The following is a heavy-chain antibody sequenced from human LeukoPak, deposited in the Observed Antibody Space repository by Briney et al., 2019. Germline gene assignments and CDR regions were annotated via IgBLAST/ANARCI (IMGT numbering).Heavy chain of an antibody. D-gene: IGHD4-17*01. V-gene: IGHV3-21*01. CDR2: ISGSSTYI. CDR1: GFTFSSHS. Sequence: KPGGSLRLSCAASGFTFSSHSMIWVRQAPGRGLEWVSSISGSSTYIYYADSVKGRFTISRDNAKNSLFLQMDSLRAEDTAVYYCARAPIYGNYLDYWGQGTLVTVSS. J-gene: IGHJ4*02. CDR3: ARAPIYGNYLDY.